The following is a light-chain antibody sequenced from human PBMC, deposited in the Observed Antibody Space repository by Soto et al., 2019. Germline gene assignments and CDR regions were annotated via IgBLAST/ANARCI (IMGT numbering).Light chain of an antibody. CDR2: DVS. CDR1: SSDVGGYNY. Sequence: QSALTQPASVSGSPGQSITISCTGTSSDVGGYNYVSWYQQHPGKAPKLMIYDVSNRPSGGSNRCSGSNSGNTSSLTISGLPAEDEADYACSSYTSSSTLLEVFGTGTKLTVL. V-gene: IGLV2-14*01. CDR3: SSYTSSSTLLEV. J-gene: IGLJ1*01.